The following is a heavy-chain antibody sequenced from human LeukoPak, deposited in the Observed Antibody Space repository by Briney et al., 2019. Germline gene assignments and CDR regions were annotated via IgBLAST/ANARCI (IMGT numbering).Heavy chain of an antibody. Sequence: GGSLRLSCAASGFTFDDYAMHWVRQVPGKGLEWVSGISWNSASIGYADSVKGRFTISRDNAKNSVYLQMNSLRAEDTALYYCAKDKAPLYSGYDWDLDFWGQGTLVTVSS. CDR2: ISWNSASI. V-gene: IGHV3-9*01. D-gene: IGHD5-12*01. CDR1: GFTFDDYA. J-gene: IGHJ4*02. CDR3: AKDKAPLYSGYDWDLDF.